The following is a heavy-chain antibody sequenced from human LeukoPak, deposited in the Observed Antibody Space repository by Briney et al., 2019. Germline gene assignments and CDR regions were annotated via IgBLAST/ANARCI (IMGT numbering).Heavy chain of an antibody. CDR1: GFTFSSYS. CDR3: ARGYYVDY. D-gene: IGHD3-3*01. J-gene: IGHJ4*02. CDR2: ISTSSAHI. Sequence: GGSLRLSCTASGFTFSSYSMNWVRQAPGKGLEWVSSISTSSAHIYYADSVKGRFTISRDNAKNSLYLQMSSLRAEDTAVYYCARGYYVDYWGQGTLVTVSS. V-gene: IGHV3-21*01.